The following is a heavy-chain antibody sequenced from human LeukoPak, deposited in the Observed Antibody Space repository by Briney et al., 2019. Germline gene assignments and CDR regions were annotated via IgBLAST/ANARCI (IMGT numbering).Heavy chain of an antibody. J-gene: IGHJ1*01. V-gene: IGHV3-66*01. D-gene: IGHD6-13*01. CDR2: FYSGGST. CDR1: GFTVSDNY. Sequence: PGGSLRLSCAVSGFTVSDNYMSWVRQAPGKGLEWVSVFYSGGSTRYADSVKGRFTISRDDSKNTLYLQLNSLRAEDTAVYFCASSSWSSEYFHYWGQGTLVTVSS. CDR3: ASSSWSSEYFHY.